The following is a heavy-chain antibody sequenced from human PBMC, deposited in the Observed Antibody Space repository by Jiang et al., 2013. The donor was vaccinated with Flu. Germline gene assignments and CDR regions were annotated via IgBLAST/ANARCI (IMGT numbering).Heavy chain of an antibody. CDR2: IFSGGTT. CDR1: DGSVTNYY. CDR3: ARGGTDWSVPLDY. J-gene: IGHJ4*02. Sequence: LLKPSETLSLTCTVFDGSVTNYYWNWIRQPGRGGLEWIGRIFSGGTTNYNPSLKSRVTMSIDTSKNEFSLKLTSVTAADTAIFYCARGGTDWSVPLDYWGQGILVTVSS. V-gene: IGHV4-59*10. D-gene: IGHD3-9*01.